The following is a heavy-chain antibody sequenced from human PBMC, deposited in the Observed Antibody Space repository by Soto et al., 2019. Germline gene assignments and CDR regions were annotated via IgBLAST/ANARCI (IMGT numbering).Heavy chain of an antibody. J-gene: IGHJ5*02. CDR3: ARGDTMIVVAAPYNWFDP. Sequence: QVQLVQSGAEVKKPGASVKVSCKASGDTFTSYYMHWVRQAPGQGLEWMGIINPSGGSTSYAKKVQGRFTMTRDTSASTVYMELSSLRSEDTAVYYCARGDTMIVVAAPYNWFDPWGQVTLVTVSS. V-gene: IGHV1-46*01. CDR2: INPSGGST. CDR1: GDTFTSYY. D-gene: IGHD3-22*01.